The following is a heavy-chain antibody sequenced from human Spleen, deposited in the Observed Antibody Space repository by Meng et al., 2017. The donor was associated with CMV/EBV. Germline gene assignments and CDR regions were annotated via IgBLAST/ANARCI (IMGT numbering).Heavy chain of an antibody. V-gene: IGHV4-34*01. D-gene: IGHD3-3*01. Sequence: SETLSLTCAVYGGSFSGYYWSWIRQPPGKGLEWIGEINHSGSTNYNPSLKSRVIISVDTSKNQFSLKLSSVTAADTAVYYCARGPLHYDFWSGYYKPYYYGMDVWGQGTTVTVS. J-gene: IGHJ6*02. CDR3: ARGPLHYDFWSGYYKPYYYGMDV. CDR1: GGSFSGYY. CDR2: INHSGST.